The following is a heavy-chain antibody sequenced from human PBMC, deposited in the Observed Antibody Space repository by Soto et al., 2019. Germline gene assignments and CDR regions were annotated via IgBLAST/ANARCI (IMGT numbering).Heavy chain of an antibody. Sequence: VSVKGSCKGSGYGYSGYFIGRVRMAPGQGLEGMGWINPNSGGTNYAQKFQGRVTMTRDTSISTAYMELSRLRSDDTAVYYCASGGDFWSGYYLSGTGSCFDPWGQGTLVTVSS. D-gene: IGHD3-3*01. CDR2: INPNSGGT. J-gene: IGHJ5*02. CDR1: GYGYSGYF. CDR3: ASGGDFWSGYYLSGTGSCFDP. V-gene: IGHV1-2*02.